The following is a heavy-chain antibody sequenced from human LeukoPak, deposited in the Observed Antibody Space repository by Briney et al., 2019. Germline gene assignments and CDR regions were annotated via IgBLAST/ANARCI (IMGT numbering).Heavy chain of an antibody. Sequence: PGGSLRLSCAASGFTFSSYAMHWVRQAPGKGLEYVSAISSNGGSTFYANSVKGRFTISRDNSKNTLYTQMGSLRAEDMAVYYCAREAYCSGGSCDSGAFDIWGQGTTVTASS. CDR2: ISSNGGST. CDR1: GFTFSSYA. V-gene: IGHV3-64*01. CDR3: AREAYCSGGSCDSGAFDI. D-gene: IGHD2-15*01. J-gene: IGHJ3*02.